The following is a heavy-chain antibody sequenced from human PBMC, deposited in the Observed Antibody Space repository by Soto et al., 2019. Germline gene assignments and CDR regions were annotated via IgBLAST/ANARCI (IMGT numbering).Heavy chain of an antibody. D-gene: IGHD7-27*01. CDR1: GGSISNHY. CDR2: IYYNGNT. V-gene: IGHV4-59*11. Sequence: QVQLQESGPGLVKPSETLSLTCTVSGGSISNHYWSWIRQPPGKGLEWIGYIYYNGNTNYNPSLKSRVNMSVDTSKNQISLKLSSVTVADTAVYYCTRANWYSEYWGQGTLVTVSS. CDR3: TRANWYSEY. J-gene: IGHJ4*02.